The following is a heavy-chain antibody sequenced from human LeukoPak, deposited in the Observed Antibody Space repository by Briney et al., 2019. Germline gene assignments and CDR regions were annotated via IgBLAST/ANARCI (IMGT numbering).Heavy chain of an antibody. CDR2: ISGSGGST. CDR3: AKAPSRRGDYDDY. D-gene: IGHD4-17*01. Sequence: GGSLRLSCAASGFTFSSYAMSWVRQAPGKGLEWVSAISGSGGSTYYADSVKGRFTISRDNSKNTLYLQMDSLRAEDTAVYYCAKAPSRRGDYDDYWGQGTLVTVSS. CDR1: GFTFSSYA. J-gene: IGHJ4*02. V-gene: IGHV3-23*01.